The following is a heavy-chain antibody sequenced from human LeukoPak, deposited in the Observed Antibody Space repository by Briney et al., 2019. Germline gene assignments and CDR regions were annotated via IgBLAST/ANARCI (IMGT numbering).Heavy chain of an antibody. CDR2: ISPSAGST. V-gene: IGHV1-46*01. J-gene: IGHJ3*02. CDR1: GYTFTNYY. CDR3: ARDHRGKQLWLTRPDEFDAFDI. D-gene: IGHD5-18*01. Sequence: ASVKVSCKASGYTFTNYYMHWVRQAPGQGLEWMGIISPSAGSTSYAQKFQGRTTVTRDTSTSTVYMELRSLRPEDTAVYYCARDHRGKQLWLTRPDEFDAFDIWGQGTMVTVSS.